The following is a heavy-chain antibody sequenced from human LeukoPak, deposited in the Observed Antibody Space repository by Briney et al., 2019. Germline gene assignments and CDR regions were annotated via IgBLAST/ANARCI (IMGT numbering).Heavy chain of an antibody. J-gene: IGHJ3*02. CDR3: AREAVAGSYGAFDI. Sequence: PSETLSLTCTAPGGSISSFYWSWIRQPPGKGLDGSGHIYYSGSTNYNPSLKSRVTISVDTSKNQFSLKLSSVTAADTAVYYCAREAVAGSYGAFDIWGQGTMVTVSS. V-gene: IGHV4-59*01. D-gene: IGHD6-19*01. CDR2: IYYSGST. CDR1: GGSISSFY.